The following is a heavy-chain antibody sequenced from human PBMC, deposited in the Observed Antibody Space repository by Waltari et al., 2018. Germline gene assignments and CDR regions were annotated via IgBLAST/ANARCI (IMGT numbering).Heavy chain of an antibody. D-gene: IGHD3-16*02. CDR1: GFNVSSNY. V-gene: IGHV3-53*01. J-gene: IGHJ4*02. CDR3: ARGGPPAVIPGGY. Sequence: EVQLVESGGGLIQPGGSLRLSCAASGFNVSSNYLSWVRQAPGKGLEWVSVIYSGGSTYYADSVKGRFTISRDNSKNTLYLQMNSLRAEDTAVYYCARGGPPAVIPGGYWGQGTLVTVSS. CDR2: IYSGGST.